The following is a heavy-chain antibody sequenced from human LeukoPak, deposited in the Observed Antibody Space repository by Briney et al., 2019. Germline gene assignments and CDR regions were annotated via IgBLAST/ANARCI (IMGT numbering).Heavy chain of an antibody. D-gene: IGHD6-6*01. V-gene: IGHV1-69*05. Sequence: SVKVSCKASGGTFSSYAISWVRQAPGQGLEWMGGIIPIFGTANYAQKFQGRVTITTDESTSTAYMELSSLRSEDTAVYYCAREMEYSSSSRDPHAFDIWGQGTMVTVSS. CDR2: IIPIFGTA. CDR3: AREMEYSSSSRDPHAFDI. CDR1: GGTFSSYA. J-gene: IGHJ3*02.